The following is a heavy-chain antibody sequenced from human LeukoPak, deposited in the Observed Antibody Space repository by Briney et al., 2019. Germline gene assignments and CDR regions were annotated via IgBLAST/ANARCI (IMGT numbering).Heavy chain of an antibody. J-gene: IGHJ4*02. V-gene: IGHV4-59*12. Sequence: PSETLSLTCTVSGGSISSYYWSWIRQPPGKGLEWIGYIYYSGSTNYSPSLKSRVIISVDTSKNQFSLKLTSVTAADTAVYYCARGPADYNKLKPGDRDGYNYKSKRTPFDYWGQGTLVTVSS. CDR3: ARGPADYNKLKPGDRDGYNYKSKRTPFDY. D-gene: IGHD5-24*01. CDR1: GGSISSYY. CDR2: IYYSGST.